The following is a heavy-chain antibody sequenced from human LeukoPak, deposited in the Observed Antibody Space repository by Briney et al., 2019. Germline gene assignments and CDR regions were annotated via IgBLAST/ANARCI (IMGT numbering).Heavy chain of an antibody. J-gene: IGHJ3*02. CDR3: ARARTYCSSTSCYLDAFDI. CDR1: GFTFSDYY. D-gene: IGHD2-2*01. Sequence: GGSLRLSCAASGFTFSDYYMSWIRQAPGKGPEWVSYISSSSSYTNYADSVKGRFTISRDNAKNSLYLQMNSLRAEDTAVYYCARARTYCSSTSCYLDAFDIWGQGTMVTVSS. V-gene: IGHV3-11*06. CDR2: ISSSSSYT.